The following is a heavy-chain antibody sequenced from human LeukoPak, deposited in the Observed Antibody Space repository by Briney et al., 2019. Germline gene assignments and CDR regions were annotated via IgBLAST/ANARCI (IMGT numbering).Heavy chain of an antibody. Sequence: YISGSGTTIYYADSVKGRFTISRDNAKESLYLQMNSLRAEDTAVYYCARALVEEGGFDPWGQGTLVTVSS. CDR3: ARALVEEGGFDP. CDR2: ISGSGTTI. V-gene: IGHV3-11*04. D-gene: IGHD3-16*01. J-gene: IGHJ5*02.